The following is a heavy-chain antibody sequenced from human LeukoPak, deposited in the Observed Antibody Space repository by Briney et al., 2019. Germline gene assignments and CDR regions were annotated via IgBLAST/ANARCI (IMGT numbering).Heavy chain of an antibody. Sequence: GRSLRLSCAASGFTFSSHAMNWVRQAPGKGLEGVSSIIDTGGRTFYANSVKGRFIMSRDNSKNTLYLQMNSLGAEDTAIYYCAKETYSYDSSGYSDTAFDHWGQGTLVTVSS. D-gene: IGHD3-22*01. CDR2: IIDTGGRT. CDR3: AKETYSYDSSGYSDTAFDH. V-gene: IGHV3-23*01. CDR1: GFTFSSHA. J-gene: IGHJ4*02.